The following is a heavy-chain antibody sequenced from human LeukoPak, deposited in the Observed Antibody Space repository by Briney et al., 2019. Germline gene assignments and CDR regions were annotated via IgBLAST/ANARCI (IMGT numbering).Heavy chain of an antibody. V-gene: IGHV3-33*01. D-gene: IGHD1-26*01. CDR1: GFTFRSYG. J-gene: IGHJ4*02. Sequence: GGSLRLSCAASGFTFRSYGMHWVRQAPGKGLEWVAVIWYDGSNQYYADSVKGRFTISRDNSKNTLYLQMYSLRAEDTAVYYCARGDIVGATTTPFDYWGQGTLVTVSS. CDR2: IWYDGSNQ. CDR3: ARGDIVGATTTPFDY.